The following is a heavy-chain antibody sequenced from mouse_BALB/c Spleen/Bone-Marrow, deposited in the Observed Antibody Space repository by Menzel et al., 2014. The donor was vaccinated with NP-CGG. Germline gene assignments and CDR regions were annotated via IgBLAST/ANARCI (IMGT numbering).Heavy chain of an antibody. CDR1: GFTFSSYT. D-gene: IGHD4-1*01. CDR3: TRDQTGYFAY. Sequence: EVKLEESGGGLVKPGGSLKLSCAASGFTFSSYTMSWVRQTPEKRLEWVATISSGGSYTYYPDSVKGRFTISRDNAKNTLYLQMSSLKSEDTAMYYCTRDQTGYFAYWGQGTLVTVSA. V-gene: IGHV5-6-4*01. CDR2: ISSGGSYT. J-gene: IGHJ3*01.